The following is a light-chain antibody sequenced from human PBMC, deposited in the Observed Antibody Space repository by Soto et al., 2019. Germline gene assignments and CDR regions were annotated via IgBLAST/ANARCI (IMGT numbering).Light chain of an antibody. CDR2: GDS. J-gene: IGKJ4*01. V-gene: IGKV3-20*01. CDR3: QHSGTSQLT. Sequence: EIVLTQSLGTLSLSPGERATLSCRASQSVSNNYLAWYQQKPGQAPRLLIYGDSSRSTGIPDRFSGSGSGTDLHLTINRLEPEDFAVYSCQHSGTSQLTFGGGTKVEIK. CDR1: QSVSNNY.